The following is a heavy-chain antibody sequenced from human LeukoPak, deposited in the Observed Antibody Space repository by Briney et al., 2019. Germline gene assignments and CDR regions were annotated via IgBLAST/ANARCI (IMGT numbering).Heavy chain of an antibody. CDR3: ARGSSSWYGENWFDP. D-gene: IGHD6-13*01. CDR1: GYTFTSYY. J-gene: IGHJ5*02. CDR2: INPSGGST. V-gene: IGHV1-46*01. Sequence: GASVKVSCKSSGYTFTSYYMHWVRQAPGQGLEWMGIINPSGGSTSYAQKFQGRVTMTRNTSISTAYMELSSLRFEDTAVYYCARGSSSWYGENWFDPWGQGTLVTVSS.